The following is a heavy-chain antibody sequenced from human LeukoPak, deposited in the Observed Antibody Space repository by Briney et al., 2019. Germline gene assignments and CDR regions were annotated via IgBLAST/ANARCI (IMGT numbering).Heavy chain of an antibody. Sequence: GSLRLSCAASGFTFSDYYMSWIRQPPGKGLEWIGSIYYSGSTYYNPSLKSRVTISVDTSKNQFSLKLSSVTAADTAVYYCARTRVAAAGIRGHAFDIWGQGTMVTVSS. CDR3: ARTRVAAAGIRGHAFDI. D-gene: IGHD6-13*01. CDR2: IYYSGST. CDR1: GFTFSDYY. V-gene: IGHV4-38-2*01. J-gene: IGHJ3*02.